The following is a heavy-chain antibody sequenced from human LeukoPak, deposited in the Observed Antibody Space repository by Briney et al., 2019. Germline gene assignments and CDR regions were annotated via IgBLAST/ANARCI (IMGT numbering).Heavy chain of an antibody. J-gene: IGHJ4*02. CDR3: AKENYYDSPFDY. CDR2: LSGSGGST. D-gene: IGHD3-22*01. V-gene: IGHV3-23*01. Sequence: GGSLRLSCAASGFNFSIYAMSWVRQAPGKGLEWVSALSGSGGSTYYADSVKGRFTISRDNSKNTLYLQMNSLRAEDTAVYYCAKENYYDSPFDYWGQGTLVTVSS. CDR1: GFNFSIYA.